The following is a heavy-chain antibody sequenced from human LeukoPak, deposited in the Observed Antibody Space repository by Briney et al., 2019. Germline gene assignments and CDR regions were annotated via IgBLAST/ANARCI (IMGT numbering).Heavy chain of an antibody. Sequence: SETLSLTHAVYGGFFSGYYWSWTRQPRGKWMEWIAENNHSGSTNHNPSLKSRVTLSVDTSKNQFSLKLSSVTAADTAVYYCAGARNYGDYEGAFDIWGQGTMVTVSS. D-gene: IGHD4-17*01. CDR1: GGFFSGYY. CDR3: AGARNYGDYEGAFDI. J-gene: IGHJ3*02. V-gene: IGHV4-34*01. CDR2: NNHSGST.